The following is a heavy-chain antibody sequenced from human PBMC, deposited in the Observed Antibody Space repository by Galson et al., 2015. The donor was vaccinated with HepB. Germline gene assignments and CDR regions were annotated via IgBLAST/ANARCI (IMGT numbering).Heavy chain of an antibody. CDR2: ISSTSRYI. Sequence: LRLSCTASGFTFSSHFMTWVRQAPGKGLEWVAYISSTSRYIYYADSVKGRFTISRDNDKNSLYLQMNSLRADDTAVYYCARVYDGDDAGEDYGMDVWGPGATVTVSS. CDR3: ARVYDGDDAGEDYGMDV. J-gene: IGHJ6*02. V-gene: IGHV3-21*01. CDR1: GFTFSSHF. D-gene: IGHD4-17*01.